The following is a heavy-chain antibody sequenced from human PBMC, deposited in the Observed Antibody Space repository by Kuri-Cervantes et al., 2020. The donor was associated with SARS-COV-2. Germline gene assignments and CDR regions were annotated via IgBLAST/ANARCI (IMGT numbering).Heavy chain of an antibody. CDR1: GGSISDHY. Sequence: SETLFLTCTVSGGSISDHYWSWIRQSPGKGLEWIGYIYDSGTTNYNPSLKSRVTVSVDKSKNHFSLRLSSVTAADTAVYYCARATSYCGGDCYIFDYWGQGTLVTVSS. CDR2: IYDSGTT. D-gene: IGHD2-21*01. J-gene: IGHJ4*02. V-gene: IGHV4-59*11. CDR3: ARATSYCGGDCYIFDY.